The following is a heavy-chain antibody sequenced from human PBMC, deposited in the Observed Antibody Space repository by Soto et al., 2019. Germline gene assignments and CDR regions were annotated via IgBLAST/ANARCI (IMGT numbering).Heavy chain of an antibody. Sequence: ASVKVSCKASGYTFTSYGISWVRQAPGQGLEWMGWISAYNGNTNYAQKLQGRVTMTTDTSTSTAYMELRSLRSDDTAVYYCARDDDSSGYYLSWFDPWRQGTLVTVS. CDR2: ISAYNGNT. J-gene: IGHJ5*02. CDR3: ARDDDSSGYYLSWFDP. V-gene: IGHV1-18*01. D-gene: IGHD3-22*01. CDR1: GYTFTSYG.